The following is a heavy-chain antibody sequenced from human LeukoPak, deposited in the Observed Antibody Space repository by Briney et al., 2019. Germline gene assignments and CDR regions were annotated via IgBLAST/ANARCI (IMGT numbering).Heavy chain of an antibody. CDR2: IYSSGST. V-gene: IGHV4-59*08. D-gene: IGHD6-13*01. CDR1: GGSISSYY. J-gene: IGHJ4*02. CDR3: ARLQYTAAGDY. Sequence: SETLSLTCTVSGGSISSYYWSWIRQPPGKGLEWIGYIYSSGSTNYNPSLKSRVTIFVDTSKNQFSLKLSSVTAADTAVYYCARLQYTAAGDYWGQGTLVTVSS.